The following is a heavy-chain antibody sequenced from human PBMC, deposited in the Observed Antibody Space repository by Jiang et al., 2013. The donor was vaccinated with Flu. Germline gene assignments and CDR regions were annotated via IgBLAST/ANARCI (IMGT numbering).Heavy chain of an antibody. J-gene: IGHJ3*02. CDR2: VDYSGST. V-gene: IGHV4-59*01. CDR1: GGSISSDY. CDR3: ARDNYYYDSSGYPHAFDI. Sequence: PGLVKPSETLSLTCTVSGGSISSDYWSWIRQPPGKGLEWIAYVDYSGSTTYNPSLRSRVTISIDTSKNQFSLKLSSVTAADTAVYYCARDNYYYDSSGYPHAFDIWGQGTMVTVSS. D-gene: IGHD3-22*01.